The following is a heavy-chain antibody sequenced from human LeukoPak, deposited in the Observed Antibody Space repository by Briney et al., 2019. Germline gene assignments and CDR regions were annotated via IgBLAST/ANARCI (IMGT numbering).Heavy chain of an antibody. CDR3: ARTLEHRYGPAAGIDY. CDR2: IYPGDSDT. CDR1: GYSFTSYW. Sequence: GESLKISCKGSGYSFTSYWIGWVRQMPGKGLEWMGIIYPGDSDTRYSPSFQGQVTISADKSISTAYLQWSSLKASDTAMYYCARTLEHRYGPAAGIDYWGQGTLVTVSS. J-gene: IGHJ4*02. D-gene: IGHD6-13*01. V-gene: IGHV5-51*01.